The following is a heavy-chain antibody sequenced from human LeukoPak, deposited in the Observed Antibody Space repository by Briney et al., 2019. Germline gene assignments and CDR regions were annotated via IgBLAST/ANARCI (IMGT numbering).Heavy chain of an antibody. CDR2: ISSSSSYI. D-gene: IGHD1-26*01. J-gene: IGHJ4*02. V-gene: IGHV3-21*01. CDR3: ARAMLVGATTFDY. CDR1: GFTFSSYS. Sequence: PGGSLRLSCAASGFTFSSYSMNWVRQAPGKGLEWVSSISSSSSYIYYADSVKGRFTISRDNAKNSLYLQMNSLRAEDTAVYHCARAMLVGATTFDYWGQGTLVTVSS.